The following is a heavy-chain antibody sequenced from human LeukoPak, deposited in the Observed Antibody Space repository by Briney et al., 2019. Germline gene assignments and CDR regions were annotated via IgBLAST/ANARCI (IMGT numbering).Heavy chain of an antibody. V-gene: IGHV3-48*03. CDR1: GFTFSSYE. Sequence: GGSLRLSCAASGFTFSSYEMNWVRQAPGKGLEWVSYISSSGSTIYYADSVKGRFTISRDNAKSSLYLQMNSLRAEDTAVYYCASRCSGGSCYLWRSRYYYYGMDVWGQGTTVTVSS. CDR3: ASRCSGGSCYLWRSRYYYYGMDV. D-gene: IGHD2-15*01. J-gene: IGHJ6*02. CDR2: ISSSGSTI.